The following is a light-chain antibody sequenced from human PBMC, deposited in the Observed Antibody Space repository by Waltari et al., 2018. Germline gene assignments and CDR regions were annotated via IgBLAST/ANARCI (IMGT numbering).Light chain of an antibody. V-gene: IGLV3-21*03. CDR3: QVWDTRSDHGV. CDR1: DIGTKS. CDR2: DDS. J-gene: IGLJ3*02. Sequence: YVLTQPPSVSVAPGTTASLTCGGSDIGTKSVHWDKQRTGQAPFLVVYDDSDRPSGIPERFSGSNSANTATLSITRAEAGDEADYYCQVWDTRSDHGVFGGGTKLTVL.